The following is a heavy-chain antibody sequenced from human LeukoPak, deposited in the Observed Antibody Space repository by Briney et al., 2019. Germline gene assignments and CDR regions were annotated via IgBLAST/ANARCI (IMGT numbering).Heavy chain of an antibody. Sequence: SXXXXXXXXXRQPPGKXXEWIGYIYYSGSTNYNPSLKSRVTISVDTSKNQFSLKLSSVTAADTAVYYCARDRGGDGYTDYWGQGTLVTVSS. CDR3: ARDRGGDGYTDY. CDR2: IYYSGST. J-gene: IGHJ4*02. D-gene: IGHD5-24*01. CDR1: SXXXXX. V-gene: IGHV4-59*01.